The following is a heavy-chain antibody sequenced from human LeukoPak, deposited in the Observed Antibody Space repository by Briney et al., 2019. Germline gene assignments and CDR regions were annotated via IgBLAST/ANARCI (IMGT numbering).Heavy chain of an antibody. CDR2: ISYDGSNK. CDR1: GFTFNSYG. D-gene: IGHD3-22*01. V-gene: IGHV3-30*18. J-gene: IGHJ4*03. Sequence: GGSLRLSCAASGFTFNSYGMQWVRQAPGKGLEWVAVISYDGSNKYYADSVKGRFTISRDNSKNTLYLQMNSLRAEDTAVYYCANGPYYYDSSGYYEGYFDYWGQGTLVTVSS. CDR3: ANGPYYYDSSGYYEGYFDY.